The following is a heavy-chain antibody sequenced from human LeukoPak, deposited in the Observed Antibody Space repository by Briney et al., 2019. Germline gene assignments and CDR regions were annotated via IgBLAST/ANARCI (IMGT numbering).Heavy chain of an antibody. Sequence: PGGSLRLSCAASGFTFDDYAMHWVRQAPGKGLEWVSGISWNSGSIGYADSVKGRFTISRDNAKNSLYLQMNSLRAEDTAVYYCAREPSSSYEVEYYFDYWGQGTLVAVSS. D-gene: IGHD6-6*01. V-gene: IGHV3-9*01. CDR3: AREPSSSYEVEYYFDY. CDR1: GFTFDDYA. CDR2: ISWNSGSI. J-gene: IGHJ4*02.